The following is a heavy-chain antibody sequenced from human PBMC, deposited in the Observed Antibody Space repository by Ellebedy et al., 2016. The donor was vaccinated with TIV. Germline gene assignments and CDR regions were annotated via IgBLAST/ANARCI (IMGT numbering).Heavy chain of an antibody. D-gene: IGHD3-3*01. J-gene: IGHJ2*01. CDR3: ARALGNDFWSGYPDWYFDL. V-gene: IGHV4-30-2*01. CDR2: IYHSGST. CDR1: GGSISSGGYS. Sequence: SETLSLXXAVSGGSISSGGYSWSWIRQPPGKGLEWIGYIYHSGSTYYNPSLKSRVTISVDTSKNQFSLKLSSVTAADTAVYYCARALGNDFWSGYPDWYFDLWGRGTLVTVSS.